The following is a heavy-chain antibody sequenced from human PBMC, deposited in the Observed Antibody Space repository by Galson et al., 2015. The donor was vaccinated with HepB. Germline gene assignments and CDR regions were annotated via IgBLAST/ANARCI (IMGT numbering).Heavy chain of an antibody. CDR1: GFTVSSNY. V-gene: IGHV3-66*01. CDR3: AREPPWWMVRGVKAAFDY. J-gene: IGHJ4*01. Sequence: SLRLSCAASGFTVSSNYMNWVRQAPGKGLKWVSVIYTSGSTYYADSVKGRFTISRDNSKNTLYLQMDSLRAEDTAVYYCAREPPWWMVRGVKAAFDYWGQGTVVTVSS. D-gene: IGHD3-10*01. CDR2: IYTSGST.